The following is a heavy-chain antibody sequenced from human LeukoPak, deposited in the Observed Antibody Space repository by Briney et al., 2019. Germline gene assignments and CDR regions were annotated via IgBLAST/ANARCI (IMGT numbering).Heavy chain of an antibody. CDR1: GFTFSDYY. V-gene: IGHV3-11*01. D-gene: IGHD6-13*01. CDR2: ISSSGSTI. CDR3: ARTAAAGTHDY. Sequence: GGSLRLSCAASGFTFSDYYMSWIRRAPGKGLEWVSYISSSGSTIYYADSVKGRFTISRDNAKNSLYLQMNSLRAEDTAVYYCARTAAAGTHDYWGQGTLVTVSS. J-gene: IGHJ4*02.